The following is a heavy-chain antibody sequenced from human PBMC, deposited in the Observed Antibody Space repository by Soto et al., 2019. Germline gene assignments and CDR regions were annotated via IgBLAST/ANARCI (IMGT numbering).Heavy chain of an antibody. J-gene: IGHJ4*02. V-gene: IGHV3-48*02. CDR3: ARDTDDY. Sequence: EVQLVESGGGLVQPGGSLRLSCAASGFTFSDYAMNWVRQAPGKGLEWVSYITRSRSDIYYADSVKGRFTISRDNAKNSLYLQMNSLRDDDTAVYYCARDTDDYWGQGALVTVSS. CDR1: GFTFSDYA. CDR2: ITRSRSDI.